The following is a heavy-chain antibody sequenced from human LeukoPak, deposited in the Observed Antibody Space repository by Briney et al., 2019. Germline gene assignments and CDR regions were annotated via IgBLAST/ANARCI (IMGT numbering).Heavy chain of an antibody. D-gene: IGHD2-15*01. V-gene: IGHV1-18*01. Sequence: ASVKVSCKASGYDFTSVGITWGRRAPGQGLEWMGWISPYNGNTRYAQKFQGRVAMTTDTSTTTAYMELRSLRSDDTAVYYCARTCRGGTCYVIYWGQGTLVTVSS. CDR1: GYDFTSVG. CDR3: ARTCRGGTCYVIY. CDR2: ISPYNGNT. J-gene: IGHJ4*02.